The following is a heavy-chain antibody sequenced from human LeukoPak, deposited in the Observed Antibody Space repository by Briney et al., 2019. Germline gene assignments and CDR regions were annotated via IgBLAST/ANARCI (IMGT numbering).Heavy chain of an antibody. Sequence: GGSLRLPCAASGFTFSSYAMHWVRQAPGKGLAWVAVISYDGSNKYYADSVKGRFTISRDNSKNTLYLQMNSLRAEDTSVFQAEDGIRYFDWLPLDYWGQGTLVTVSS. CDR3: EDGIRYFDWLPLDY. J-gene: IGHJ4*02. D-gene: IGHD3-9*01. CDR1: GFTFSSYA. V-gene: IGHV3-30-3*01. CDR2: ISYDGSNK.